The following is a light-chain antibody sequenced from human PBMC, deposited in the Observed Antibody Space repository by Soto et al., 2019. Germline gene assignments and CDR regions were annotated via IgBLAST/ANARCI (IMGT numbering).Light chain of an antibody. Sequence: DIQMTQSPSSVSASVGERVTLTCRASQGISNWLVWYQQKPGKAPKLLIYAASSLQSGVPSRFSGSASGTDFTLTISSLQPEDFATYYCLQDYSYPWTFGQGTKVDIK. CDR2: AAS. V-gene: IGKV1-12*01. J-gene: IGKJ1*01. CDR3: LQDYSYPWT. CDR1: QGISNW.